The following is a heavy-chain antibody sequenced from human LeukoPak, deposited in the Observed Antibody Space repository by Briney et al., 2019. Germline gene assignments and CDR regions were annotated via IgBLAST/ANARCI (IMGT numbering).Heavy chain of an antibody. V-gene: IGHV1-69*04. Sequence: GASVKVSCKASGGTFSSYAISWVRQAPGQGLEWMGRIIPILGIANYAQKFQGRVTITADKSTSTAYMELSSLRSEDTAVYYCARETPFVDTAMVPPFDYWGQGTLVTVAS. CDR2: IIPILGIA. CDR3: ARETPFVDTAMVPPFDY. D-gene: IGHD5-18*01. CDR1: GGTFSSYA. J-gene: IGHJ4*02.